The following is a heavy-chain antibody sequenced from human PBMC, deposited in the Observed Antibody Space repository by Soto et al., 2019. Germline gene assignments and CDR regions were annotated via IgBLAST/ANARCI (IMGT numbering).Heavy chain of an antibody. V-gene: IGHV4-61*01. CDR1: GASVSSTYW. CDR2: IYYSGST. J-gene: IGHJ4*02. Sequence: SETLSLTCAVSGASVSSTYWWSWIRQPPGKGLEWIGYIYYSGSTNYNPSLKSRVTISVDTSKNQFSLKLSSVTAADTAVYYCARRWGRTFDYWGQGTLVTVSS. CDR3: ARRWGRTFDY. D-gene: IGHD7-27*01.